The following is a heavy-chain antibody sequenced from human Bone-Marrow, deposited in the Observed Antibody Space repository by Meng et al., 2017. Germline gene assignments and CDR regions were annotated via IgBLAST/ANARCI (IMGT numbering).Heavy chain of an antibody. D-gene: IGHD3-22*01. CDR1: GFTFSSYS. J-gene: IGHJ3*02. CDR3: ARIIYDSLAFDI. CDR2: IYSGGST. Sequence: GGSLRLSCAASGFTFSSYSMNWVRQAPGKGLEWVSVIYSGGSTYYADSVKGRFTISRDNSKNTLYLQMNSLRAEDTAVYYCARIIYDSLAFDIWGQGTMVTVSS. V-gene: IGHV3-66*02.